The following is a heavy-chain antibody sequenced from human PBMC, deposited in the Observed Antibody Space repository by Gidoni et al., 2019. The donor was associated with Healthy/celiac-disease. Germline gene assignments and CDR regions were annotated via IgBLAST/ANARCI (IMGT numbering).Heavy chain of an antibody. J-gene: IGHJ4*02. V-gene: IGHV4-34*01. CDR2: INHSGST. Sequence: QVQLQQWGAGLWKPSETLSLTCAVDGGSFSGYSWSWISQPPGQGLEWIGEINHSGSTNYNPSLKSRVTISVDTSKNQFSLKLSSVTAADTAVYYCARGGSRYDILTGRRYYFDYWGQGTLVTVSS. CDR1: GGSFSGYS. CDR3: ARGGSRYDILTGRRYYFDY. D-gene: IGHD3-9*01.